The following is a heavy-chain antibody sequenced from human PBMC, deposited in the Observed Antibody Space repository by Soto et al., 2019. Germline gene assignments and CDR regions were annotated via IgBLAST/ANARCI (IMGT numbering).Heavy chain of an antibody. Sequence: QVQLVQSGAEVKKPGASVKVSCKASGYTFTSYDINWVRQATGQGLEWMGWMNPNSGNTGYAQKFQGRVTMTRNTPKSTANRGGSSGRSEAPAVYYWARGGAGGGVDYWGQGTLVTVSS. CDR3: ARGGAGGGVDY. CDR2: MNPNSGNT. J-gene: IGHJ4*02. D-gene: IGHD3-10*01. CDR1: GYTFTSYD. V-gene: IGHV1-8*01.